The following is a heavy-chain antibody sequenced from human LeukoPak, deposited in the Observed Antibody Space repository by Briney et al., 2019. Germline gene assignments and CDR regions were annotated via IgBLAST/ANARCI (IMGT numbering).Heavy chain of an antibody. CDR2: IIPVFDTA. D-gene: IGHD7-27*01. CDR3: AKWSGDRGALDL. Sequence: ASVKVSCKASGGSFRTFAFTWVRQAPGQGLECLGGIIPVFDTANYAQKFEGRVTMAADASTSTVHMELSGLRSEDTAVYYCAKWSGDRGALDLWGQGTMVTVSS. V-gene: IGHV1-69*01. CDR1: GGSFRTFA. J-gene: IGHJ3*01.